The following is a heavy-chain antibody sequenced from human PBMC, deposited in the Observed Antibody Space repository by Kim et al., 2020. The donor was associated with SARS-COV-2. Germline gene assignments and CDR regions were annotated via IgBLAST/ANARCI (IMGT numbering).Heavy chain of an antibody. CDR1: GFTFSSYG. CDR2: ISYDGSNK. Sequence: GGSLRLSCAASGFTFSSYGMHWVHQAPGKGLEWVAVISYDGSNKYYADSVKGRFTISRDNSKNTLYLQMNSLRAEDTAVYYCARDGVGSGYFDYWGQGTLVTVSS. V-gene: IGHV3-33*05. D-gene: IGHD1-26*01. CDR3: ARDGVGSGYFDY. J-gene: IGHJ4*02.